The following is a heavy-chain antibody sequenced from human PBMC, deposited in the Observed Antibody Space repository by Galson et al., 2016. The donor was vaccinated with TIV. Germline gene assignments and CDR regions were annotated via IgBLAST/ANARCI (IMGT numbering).Heavy chain of an antibody. D-gene: IGHD5-18*01. CDR1: GDTFLSYP. CDR3: AKDRNTAMDTYHQSYGMDV. J-gene: IGHJ6*01. V-gene: IGHV1-69*13. Sequence: SVKVSCKASGDTFLSYPFNWVRQAPGQGLEWMGGFIPLFGTPNYAQKFQGRVTITADESTSTVHMELSSLRSEDTAVYYCAKDRNTAMDTYHQSYGMDVRGQGTTVTVS. CDR2: FIPLFGTP.